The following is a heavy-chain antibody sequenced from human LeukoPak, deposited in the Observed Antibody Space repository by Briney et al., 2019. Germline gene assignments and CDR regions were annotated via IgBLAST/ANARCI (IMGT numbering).Heavy chain of an antibody. Sequence: GGSLRLSCAASGFTFSSYSMNWVRQAPGKGLEWVSSISSSSSYIYYADSVKGRFTISRDNAKNSLYLQMNSLRAEDTAVYYCARERQYSYGYYYFDYWGQGTLVTVSS. D-gene: IGHD5-18*01. CDR2: ISSSSSYI. J-gene: IGHJ4*02. V-gene: IGHV3-21*01. CDR3: ARERQYSYGYYYFDY. CDR1: GFTFSSYS.